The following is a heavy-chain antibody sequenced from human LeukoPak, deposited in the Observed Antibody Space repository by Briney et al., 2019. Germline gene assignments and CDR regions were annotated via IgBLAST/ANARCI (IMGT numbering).Heavy chain of an antibody. CDR2: SSTGGNS. J-gene: IGHJ3*01. CDR3: ARDIQLST. CDR1: GFTFSGSA. V-gene: IGHV3-23*01. D-gene: IGHD5-24*01. Sequence: GGSLRLSCAASGFTFSGSAMSWVRQAPGKGLDWVSLSSTGGNSYYADSVKGRFTISRDNSKDTLYLQMDSLRAEDTAIYYCARDIQLSTWGLGTKVTVSS.